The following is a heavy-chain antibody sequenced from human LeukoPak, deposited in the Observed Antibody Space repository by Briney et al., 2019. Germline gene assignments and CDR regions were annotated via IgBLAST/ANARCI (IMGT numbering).Heavy chain of an antibody. V-gene: IGHV1-2*02. CDR1: GNSLTPYY. CDR2: ISPNNGGT. CDR3: ARGGGTAHFDY. J-gene: IGHJ4*02. Sequence: GASVKVSCKASGNSLTPYYMHWVRQAPGQGLEWMGWISPNNGGTHYAQNFQGRVTMTRDTSISTAYMELTSLKSDDTAVYYCARGGGTAHFDYWGQGTLVIVSS. D-gene: IGHD2-15*01.